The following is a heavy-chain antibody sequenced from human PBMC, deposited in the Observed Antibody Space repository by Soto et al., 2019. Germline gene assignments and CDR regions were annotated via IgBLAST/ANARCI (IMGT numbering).Heavy chain of an antibody. Sequence: QITLKESGPTLVKPTQTLTLTCTFSGFSLSTSGVGVGWIRQPPGKALEWLALIYWDDDKRYSPSLRSRLTISKDTSNNQVVLTMPNMDPVDTATYYCIQSRCGGDCLQSYASHYYYGMDVWGQGTTVTVSS. J-gene: IGHJ6*02. D-gene: IGHD2-21*02. CDR1: GFSLSTSGVG. CDR2: IYWDDDK. CDR3: IQSRCGGDCLQSYASHYYYGMDV. V-gene: IGHV2-5*02.